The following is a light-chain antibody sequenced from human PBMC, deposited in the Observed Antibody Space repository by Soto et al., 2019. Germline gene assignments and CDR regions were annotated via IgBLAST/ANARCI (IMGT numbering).Light chain of an antibody. V-gene: IGLV2-14*01. CDR1: SSDVGGYHS. CDR2: EVS. CDR3: SSYTTSSTRV. Sequence: QSALTQPASVSGSPGQSITISCTGTSSDVGGYHSVSWYQQHPGIAPKLMIYEVSNRPSGVSNRFSGSKSGNTASLTISGLQAEDEADYYCSSYTTSSTRVVGGGTKLTVL. J-gene: IGLJ2*01.